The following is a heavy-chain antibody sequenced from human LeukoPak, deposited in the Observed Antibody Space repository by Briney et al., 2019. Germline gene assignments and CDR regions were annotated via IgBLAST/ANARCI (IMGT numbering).Heavy chain of an antibody. D-gene: IGHD3-10*01. Sequence: GGSLRLSCAASGFTFSSYGMHWVRQAPGKGLEWVAVIWYDGSNKYYADSVKGRFTTSRDNSKNTLYLQMNSLRAEDTAVYYCARDSTMVRGVIGPFDYWGQGTLVTVSS. CDR1: GFTFSSYG. V-gene: IGHV3-33*01. CDR2: IWYDGSNK. CDR3: ARDSTMVRGVIGPFDY. J-gene: IGHJ4*02.